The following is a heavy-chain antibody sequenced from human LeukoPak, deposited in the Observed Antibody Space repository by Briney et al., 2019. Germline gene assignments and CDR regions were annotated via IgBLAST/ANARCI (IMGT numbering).Heavy chain of an antibody. CDR2: ISTDGSST. V-gene: IGHV3-74*01. J-gene: IGHJ6*02. CDR1: GFAFSRYW. Sequence: GGSLRLSCAASGFAFSRYWMHWLRQAPGKGLVWVSRISTDGSSTSYADSVKGRFTISRDNGKNTLYLQMNSLRAEDTAVYYCASYLTSIPSGMDVWGQGTTVTVSS. CDR3: ASYLTSIPSGMDV. D-gene: IGHD2/OR15-2a*01.